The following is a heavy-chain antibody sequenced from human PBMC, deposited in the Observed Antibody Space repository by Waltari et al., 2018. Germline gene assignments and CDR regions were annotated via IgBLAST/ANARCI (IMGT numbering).Heavy chain of an antibody. D-gene: IGHD6-13*01. Sequence: QVQLQESGPGLVKPSETLSLTCAVSGYSISSGYYWGWIRQPPGKGLEWIGSSYHGGGTYYNPSLKSRVTISVDTSKNQFSRKLSSVTAADTAVYYCARDRGSSWPYYYYYYYMDVWGKGTTVTVSS. CDR3: ARDRGSSWPYYYYYYYMDV. J-gene: IGHJ6*03. CDR2: SYHGGGT. CDR1: GYSISSGYY. V-gene: IGHV4-38-2*02.